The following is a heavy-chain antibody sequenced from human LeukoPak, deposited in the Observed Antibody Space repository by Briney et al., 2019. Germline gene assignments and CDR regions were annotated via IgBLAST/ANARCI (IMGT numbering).Heavy chain of an antibody. J-gene: IGHJ4*02. CDR3: ARLKDDVTKFDY. D-gene: IGHD2-8*01. CDR2: INQDVSRI. V-gene: IGHV3-7*01. CDR1: GFSFSVYW. Sequence: PGRSLRLSCAGSGFSFSVYWMAWVRQAPGKGLEWVASINQDVSRIHYVDSVKGRFTISRDNAKSSLFLQMTSLRVEDTAVYYCARLKDDVTKFDYWSQGTLVTVSS.